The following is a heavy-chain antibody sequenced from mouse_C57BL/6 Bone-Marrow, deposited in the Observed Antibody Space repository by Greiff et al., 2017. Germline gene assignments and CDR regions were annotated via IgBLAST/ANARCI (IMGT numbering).Heavy chain of an antibody. CDR2: IYPGDGDT. D-gene: IGHD1-3*01. CDR1: GYAFSSYW. J-gene: IGHJ4*01. V-gene: IGHV1-80*01. Sequence: VQLQQSGAELVKPGASVKISCTASGYAFSSYWMNWVQQRPGTGLEWIGQIYPGDGDTNYHGKFKGKDTMTADKTASTAYMQDSSLTSEDSTVYFCARDNPYYAMDYWGQGTSVTVSS. CDR3: ARDNPYYAMDY.